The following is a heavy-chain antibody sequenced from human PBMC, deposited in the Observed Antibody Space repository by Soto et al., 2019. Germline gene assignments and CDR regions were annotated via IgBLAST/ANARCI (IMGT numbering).Heavy chain of an antibody. Sequence: ASVKVSCKASGYAFTSYGYAWVRQAPGQGLEWMGWISAYNGDTNYAQKFQDRVTLTTDTSTTTVHMELRNLGSDDTAVYYCASSGAYCTSITCLFDSFWGLGTLVTVSS. J-gene: IGHJ4*02. CDR2: ISAYNGDT. CDR1: GYAFTSYG. CDR3: ASSGAYCTSITCLFDSF. D-gene: IGHD2-8*01. V-gene: IGHV1-18*01.